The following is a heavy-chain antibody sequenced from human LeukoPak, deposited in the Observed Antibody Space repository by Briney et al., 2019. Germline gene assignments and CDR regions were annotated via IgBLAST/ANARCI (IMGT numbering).Heavy chain of an antibody. D-gene: IGHD5-18*01. V-gene: IGHV1-69*13. CDR3: ARSQQRGYSYGRLDY. J-gene: IGHJ4*02. CDR1: GGTFSSYA. CDR2: IIPIFGTA. Sequence: SVKVSCKASGGTFSSYAISRVRQAPGQGLEWMGGIIPIFGTANYAQKFQGRVTITADESTSTAYMELSSLRSEDTAVYYCARSQQRGYSYGRLDYWGQGTLVTVSS.